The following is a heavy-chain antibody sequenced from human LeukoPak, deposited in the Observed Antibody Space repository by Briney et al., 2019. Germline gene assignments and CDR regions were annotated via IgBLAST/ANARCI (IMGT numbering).Heavy chain of an antibody. Sequence: GGSLRLSCAASGFTVSSNYMSWVRRAPGKGLEWVSVIYSGGSTYYADSVKGRFTISRDNSKNTLYLQMHSLRAEDTAVYYCARVGEYRGSYYFDYWGQGTPVTVSA. D-gene: IGHD1-26*01. CDR3: ARVGEYRGSYYFDY. V-gene: IGHV3-53*01. CDR2: IYSGGST. J-gene: IGHJ4*02. CDR1: GFTVSSNY.